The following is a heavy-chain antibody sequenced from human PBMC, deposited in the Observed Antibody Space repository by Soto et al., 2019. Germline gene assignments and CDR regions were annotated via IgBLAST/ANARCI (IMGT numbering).Heavy chain of an antibody. CDR3: ARDRIAAAGTEWFDP. CDR1: GFTFSSYW. J-gene: IGHJ5*02. D-gene: IGHD6-13*01. Sequence: VGALRLSCAASGFTFSSYWMSWVRQAPGKGLEWVANIKQDGSEKYYVDSVKGRFTISRDNAKNSLYLQMNSLRAEDTAVYYCARDRIAAAGTEWFDPWGQGTLVTVSS. CDR2: IKQDGSEK. V-gene: IGHV3-7*03.